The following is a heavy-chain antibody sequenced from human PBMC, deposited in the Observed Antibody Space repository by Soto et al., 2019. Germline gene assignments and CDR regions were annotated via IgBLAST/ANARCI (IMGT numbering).Heavy chain of an antibody. CDR1: GFTFSSYA. Sequence: EVQLLESGGGLVQPGGSLRLSCAASGFTFSSYAMSWVREAPGKGLEWVSAISGSGGITYYADSVKGRFTISRANSKNTLYLQMNSLRAEDTDVYYCEKDREYSGYDLRFDSWGQGTLVTVSS. CDR2: ISGSGGIT. D-gene: IGHD5-12*01. CDR3: EKDREYSGYDLRFDS. V-gene: IGHV3-23*01. J-gene: IGHJ4*02.